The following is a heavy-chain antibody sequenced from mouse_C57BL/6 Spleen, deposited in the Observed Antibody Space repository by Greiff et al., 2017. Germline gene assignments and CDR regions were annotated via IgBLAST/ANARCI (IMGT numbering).Heavy chain of an antibody. CDR2: IDPETGGT. Sequence: QVQLKQSGAELVRPGASVTLSCKASGYTFTDYEMHWVKQTPVHGLEWIGAIDPETGGTAYNQKFKGKAILTADKSSSTAYMELRSLTSEDSAVYYCTRRELGRYFDVWGTGTTVTVSS. J-gene: IGHJ1*03. CDR1: GYTFTDYE. V-gene: IGHV1-15*01. D-gene: IGHD4-1*01. CDR3: TRRELGRYFDV.